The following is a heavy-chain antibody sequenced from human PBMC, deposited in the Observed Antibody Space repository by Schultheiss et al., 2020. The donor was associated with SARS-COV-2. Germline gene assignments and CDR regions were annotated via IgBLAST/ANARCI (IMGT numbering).Heavy chain of an antibody. CDR3: ARSQGQLLYDAFDI. CDR1: GFTFSSYS. J-gene: IGHJ3*02. V-gene: IGHV3-21*04. Sequence: GGSLRLSCAASGFTFSSYSMNWVRQAPGKGLEWVSSISSSSSYIYYADSVKGRFTISRHNSKNTLYLQMNSLRAEDTAVYYCARSQGQLLYDAFDIWGQGTMVTVSS. CDR2: ISSSSSYI. D-gene: IGHD2-2*02.